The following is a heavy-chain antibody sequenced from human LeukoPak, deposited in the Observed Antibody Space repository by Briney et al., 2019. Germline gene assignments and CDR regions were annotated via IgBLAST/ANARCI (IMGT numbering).Heavy chain of an antibody. V-gene: IGHV3-30-3*01. J-gene: IGHJ6*02. D-gene: IGHD1-26*01. CDR1: GFTFSSYA. CDR2: ISYDGSNK. CDR3: ARPSGSYYDYYYYGMDV. Sequence: GGSLRLPCAASGFTFSSYAMHWVRQAPGKGLEWVAVISYDGSNKYYADSVKGRFTISRDNSKNTLYLQMNSLRAEDTAVYYCARPSGSYYDYYYYGMDVWGQGTTVTVSS.